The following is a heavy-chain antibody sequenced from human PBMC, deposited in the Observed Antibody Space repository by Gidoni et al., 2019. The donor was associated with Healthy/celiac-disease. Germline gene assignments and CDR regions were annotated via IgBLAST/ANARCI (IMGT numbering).Heavy chain of an antibody. D-gene: IGHD3-10*01. Sequence: QVTLKESGPALVKPTQTLTLTCTFSGFSLSTSGMRVSWIRRPPGKALEWLARIDWDDDKFYSTSLKTRLTISKDTSKNQVVLTMTNMDPVDTATYYCARSIGSGSYYDYWGQGTLVTVSS. V-gene: IGHV2-70*04. CDR2: IDWDDDK. J-gene: IGHJ4*02. CDR3: ARSIGSGSYYDY. CDR1: GFSLSTSGMR.